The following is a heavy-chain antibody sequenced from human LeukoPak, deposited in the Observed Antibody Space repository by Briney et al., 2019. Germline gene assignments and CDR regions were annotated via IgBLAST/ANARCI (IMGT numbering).Heavy chain of an antibody. V-gene: IGHV4-31*03. CDR2: IYKNGST. Sequence: SETLSLTCTVSGDSITSGGYYWSWIRQRPGKGLEWIGYIYKNGSTYYNPSLKSRVTMSVDTSRNQFSLKVNSVTAADTAVYYCARDVLRWGQGTLVTVSS. J-gene: IGHJ4*02. CDR1: GDSITSGGYY. CDR3: ARDVLR.